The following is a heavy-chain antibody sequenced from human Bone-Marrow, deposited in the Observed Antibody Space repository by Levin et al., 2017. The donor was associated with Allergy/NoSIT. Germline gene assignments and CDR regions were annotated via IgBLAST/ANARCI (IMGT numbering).Heavy chain of an antibody. CDR1: GDSISSRASY. J-gene: IGHJ3*01. V-gene: IGHV4-39*01. D-gene: IGHD3-10*01. CDR2: MFSTGST. Sequence: KASETLSLTCRVSGDSISSRASYWGWVRQPPERGLEWIGCMFSTGSTFYKSSLKGRITMSVETSKNQFSLNLTSATAADTAVYYCVTSGVTWGVGDAFDFWGLGTMVTVS. CDR3: VTSGVTWGVGDAFDF.